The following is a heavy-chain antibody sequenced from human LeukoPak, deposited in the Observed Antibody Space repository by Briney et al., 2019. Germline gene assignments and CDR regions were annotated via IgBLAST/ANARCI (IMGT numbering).Heavy chain of an antibody. CDR1: GYTFTGYY. V-gene: IGHV1-2*04. D-gene: IGHD6-13*01. CDR3: ARDAPLYSSSWDALDI. CDR2: INPNSGGT. Sequence: GASVKVSCKASGYTFTGYYMHWVRQAPGQGLEWMGWINPNSGGTNYAQKFQGWVTMTRDTSISTAYMELSRLRSDDTAVYYCARDAPLYSSSWDALDIWGQGTMVTVSS. J-gene: IGHJ3*02.